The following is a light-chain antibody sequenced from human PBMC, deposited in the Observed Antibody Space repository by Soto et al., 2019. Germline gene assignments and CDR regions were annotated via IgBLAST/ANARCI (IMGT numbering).Light chain of an antibody. CDR2: DVS. J-gene: IGLJ2*01. CDR1: SSDVGGYNY. CDR3: SSFTSSTTLL. V-gene: IGLV2-14*01. Sequence: QSVLTQPASVSGSPGQSITISCTGTSSDVGGYNYVSWYQQLPGKAPKLMIYDVSDRPSGVSNRFSGSKSGNTASLTISGLQAEDEADYYCSSFTSSTTLLFGGGTKLTVL.